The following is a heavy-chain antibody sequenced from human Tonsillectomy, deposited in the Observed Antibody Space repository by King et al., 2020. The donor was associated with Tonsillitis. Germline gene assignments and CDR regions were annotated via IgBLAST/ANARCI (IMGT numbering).Heavy chain of an antibody. CDR2: VWYDGSNK. V-gene: IGHV3-33*08. J-gene: IGHJ4*02. D-gene: IGHD2-8*01. Sequence: VQLVESGGGVVQPGRSLKLSWSASGVTFSSYGMHWFRQAPGKGLEWVAVVWYDGSNKYYADSGKGRFTISRDNSKNTLYLQMNSLRAEDTAVYYCAREPLYCTNGVCYRDVGDYWGQGTLVTVSS. CDR1: GVTFSSYG. CDR3: AREPLYCTNGVCYRDVGDY.